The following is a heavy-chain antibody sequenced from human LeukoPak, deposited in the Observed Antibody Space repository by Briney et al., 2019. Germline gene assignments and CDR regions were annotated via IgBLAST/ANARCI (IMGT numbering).Heavy chain of an antibody. D-gene: IGHD6-19*01. CDR2: FNPSGGST. J-gene: IGHJ4*02. V-gene: IGHV1-46*01. Sequence: ASVKVSCKASGYTFTNYYMHWVRQAPGQGLEWMGVFNPSGGSTSYAQKFQGRVTMTRDTSTSTVYMELSSLRSEDTAVYYCARAIIAVAGTSEGYWGQGTLVTVSS. CDR3: ARAIIAVAGTSEGY. CDR1: GYTFTNYY.